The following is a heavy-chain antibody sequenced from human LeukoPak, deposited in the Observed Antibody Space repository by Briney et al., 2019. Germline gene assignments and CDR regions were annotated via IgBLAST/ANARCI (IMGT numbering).Heavy chain of an antibody. V-gene: IGHV3-7*01. J-gene: IGHJ6*03. CDR3: ARVRGGYSYGDLGTYYYYYYYMDV. CDR2: IKQDGSEK. D-gene: IGHD5-18*01. CDR1: GFTFSSYW. Sequence: PGGSLRLSCAASGFTFSSYWMSWVRQAPGKGLEWVANIKQDGSEKYYVDSVKGRFTISRDNAKNSLYLQMNSLRAEDTAVYYCARVRGGYSYGDLGTYYYYYYYMDVWGKGTTVTVSS.